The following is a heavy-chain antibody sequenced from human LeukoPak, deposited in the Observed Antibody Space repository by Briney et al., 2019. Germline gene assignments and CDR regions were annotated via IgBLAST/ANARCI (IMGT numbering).Heavy chain of an antibody. CDR2: ITGSGYST. CDR1: GFTFSSYA. CDR3: AKAPDDSGSLYTWIDY. V-gene: IGHV3-23*01. J-gene: IGHJ4*02. Sequence: PGGSLRLSCAASGFTFSSYAMSWVRQAPGKGLAWVSGITGSGYSTYYADSVKGRFTISRDNSKNTLYLQMNSLRAEDTAVYYCAKAPDDSGSLYTWIDYWGQGTLVTVSS. D-gene: IGHD3-10*01.